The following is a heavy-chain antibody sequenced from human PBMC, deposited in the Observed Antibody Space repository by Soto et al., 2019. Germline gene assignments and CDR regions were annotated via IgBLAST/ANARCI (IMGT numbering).Heavy chain of an antibody. D-gene: IGHD4-4*01. CDR2: ISGDGRTI. CDR1: GFTFSSSL. V-gene: IGHV3-74*01. J-gene: IGHJ4*02. Sequence: EVQLVESGGALVQPGGSLRLSCAASGFTFSSSLMHWVRQAPGKGLVWVSRISGDGRTIYYADSVKGRFTISRDNAKKPLSLQMNTLRAEDTAVYYCTRGAATIKTGSWNWGQGTLVTVSS. CDR3: TRGAATIKTGSWN.